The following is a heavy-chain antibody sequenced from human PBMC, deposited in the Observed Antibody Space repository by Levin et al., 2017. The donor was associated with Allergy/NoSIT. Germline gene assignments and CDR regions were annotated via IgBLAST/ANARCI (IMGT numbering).Heavy chain of an antibody. Sequence: GESLKISCAASGFTFSSYEMNWVRQAPGKGLEWVSYISSSGSTIYYADSVKGRFTISRDNAKNSLYLQMNSLRAEDTAVYYCARGGDILTGYLLGYYFEYWGQGTLVTVSS. CDR1: GFTFSSYE. J-gene: IGHJ4*02. V-gene: IGHV3-48*03. D-gene: IGHD3-9*01. CDR3: ARGGDILTGYLLGYYFEY. CDR2: ISSSGSTI.